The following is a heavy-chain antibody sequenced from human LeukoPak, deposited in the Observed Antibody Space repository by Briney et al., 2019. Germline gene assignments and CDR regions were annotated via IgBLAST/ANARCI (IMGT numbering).Heavy chain of an antibody. CDR1: GYTFXXYY. V-gene: IGHV1-2*02. Sequence: SVTVSCXASGYTFXXYYMHWVRQAPGQGLEWMGWIIPNSGGTKYAQKFQGRVTLTRDTSISTVYMELSSLRSDDTAVYYCARPQSGFSYGCFDYWGQGTLVTVSS. CDR3: ARPQSGFSYGCFDY. J-gene: IGHJ4*02. CDR2: IIPNSGGT. D-gene: IGHD5-18*01.